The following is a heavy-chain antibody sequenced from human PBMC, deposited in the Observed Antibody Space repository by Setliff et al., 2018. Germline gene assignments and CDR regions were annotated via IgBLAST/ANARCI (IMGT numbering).Heavy chain of an antibody. CDR2: IYPGDSDT. D-gene: IGHD6-19*01. Sequence: GESLKISCKGSGYSFTSHWTAWVRQMPGKGLEWMGIIYPGDSDTRYSPSFQGQFTISVDKSISTAYLQWSSLKASDTAMYYCASPSAGWTKPFDVWGQGTMVTVSS. CDR3: ASPSAGWTKPFDV. CDR1: GYSFTSHW. V-gene: IGHV5-51*01. J-gene: IGHJ3*01.